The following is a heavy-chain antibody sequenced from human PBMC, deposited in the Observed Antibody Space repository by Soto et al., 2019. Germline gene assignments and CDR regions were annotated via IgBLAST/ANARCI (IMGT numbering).Heavy chain of an antibody. D-gene: IGHD6-19*01. V-gene: IGHV1-24*01. CDR2: FDPEDGET. Sequence: GASVKVSCKVSGYTLTELSMHWVRQSPGKGLGWMGGFDPEDGETIYAQKFQGRVTMTEDTSTDTAYMELSSLRSEDTAVYYCATTDSGSHNWFDPWGQGTLVTVSS. J-gene: IGHJ5*02. CDR3: ATTDSGSHNWFDP. CDR1: GYTLTELS.